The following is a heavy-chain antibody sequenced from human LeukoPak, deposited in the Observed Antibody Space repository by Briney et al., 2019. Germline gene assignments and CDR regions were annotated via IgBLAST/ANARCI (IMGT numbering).Heavy chain of an antibody. CDR3: ARDLGYSYGYGFSPDY. Sequence: SVKVSCKASGGTFSSYAISWVRQAPGQGLEWMGGIIPIFGTANYAQKFQGRVTITADKSTSTAYMELSSLRSEDTAVYYSARDLGYSYGYGFSPDYWGQGTLVTVSS. J-gene: IGHJ4*02. CDR1: GGTFSSYA. CDR2: IIPIFGTA. V-gene: IGHV1-69*06. D-gene: IGHD5-18*01.